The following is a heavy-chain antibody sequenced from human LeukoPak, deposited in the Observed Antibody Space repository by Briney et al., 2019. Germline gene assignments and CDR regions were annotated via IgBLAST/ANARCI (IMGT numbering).Heavy chain of an antibody. CDR1: GFTFSNLW. D-gene: IGHD2-2*01. J-gene: IGHJ4*02. CDR3: ARGASARQDF. Sequence: GGSLRLSCAASGFTFSNLWMHWVRQVPGKGLVWVSRISIDGSITNYADSVNGRFTISRDNAENTLYLQMNSLRAEDSAIYYCARGASARQDFWGQGTLVTVSS. V-gene: IGHV3-74*01. CDR2: ISIDGSIT.